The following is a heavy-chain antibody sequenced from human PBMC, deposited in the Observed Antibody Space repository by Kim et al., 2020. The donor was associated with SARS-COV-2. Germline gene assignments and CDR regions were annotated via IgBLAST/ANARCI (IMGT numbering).Heavy chain of an antibody. CDR3: AKDILDYSGMDV. D-gene: IGHD2-15*01. J-gene: IGHJ6*02. Sequence: GGSLRLSCAASGFAFSTNAMGWVRQAPGKGLEWVSSISGTGSDMYYADSLRGRFTISRDIGKTTLYLQMNSLRAEDTALYYCAKDILDYSGMDVRGHGT. CDR2: ISGTGSDM. V-gene: IGHV3-23*01. CDR1: GFAFSTNA.